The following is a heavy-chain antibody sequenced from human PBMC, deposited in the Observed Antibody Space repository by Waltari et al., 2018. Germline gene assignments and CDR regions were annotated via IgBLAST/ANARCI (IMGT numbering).Heavy chain of an antibody. CDR2: ITESGDT. CDR1: GFPFKNFA. CDR3: AKRWAIYYFEY. Sequence: EVQLVESGGGLVQPGGSLRLSCAASGFPFKNFAMSWVRPAPGKGLEWVSTITESGDTFYADSVKGRFATSRDNYKNTLSLQMNSLRAEDTAVYYCAKRWAIYYFEYWGQGNLVTVSS. V-gene: IGHV3-23*04. D-gene: IGHD3-9*01. J-gene: IGHJ4*02.